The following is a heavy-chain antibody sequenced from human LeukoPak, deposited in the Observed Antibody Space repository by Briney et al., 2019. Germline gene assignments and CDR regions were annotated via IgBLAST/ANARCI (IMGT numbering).Heavy chain of an antibody. Sequence: SVKVSCKTSGGTFSSDIISWVRQAPGQGLEWMGEIIPIFSTTNYAQKFQGRVTITADKSTSTAYMELSNLRSEDTAMYYCARRYCTNGVCYHDRGAFDIWGQGTMVTVSS. D-gene: IGHD2-8*01. J-gene: IGHJ3*02. V-gene: IGHV1-69*06. CDR2: IIPIFSTT. CDR1: GGTFSSDI. CDR3: ARRYCTNGVCYHDRGAFDI.